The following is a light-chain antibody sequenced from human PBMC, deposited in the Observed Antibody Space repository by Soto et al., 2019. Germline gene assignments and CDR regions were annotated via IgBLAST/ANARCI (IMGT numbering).Light chain of an antibody. CDR1: SSDVGLYNL. CDR3: CSYVGSSILM. CDR2: EVN. Sequence: QSALTQPASVSGSPGQSITISCTGTSSDVGLYNLVSWYQHLPGKAPKLIIYEVNERPSGISDRFSSSKSGNTASLTISGLQDEDEADYYCCSYVGSSILMFGGGTKVTVL. V-gene: IGLV2-23*02. J-gene: IGLJ3*02.